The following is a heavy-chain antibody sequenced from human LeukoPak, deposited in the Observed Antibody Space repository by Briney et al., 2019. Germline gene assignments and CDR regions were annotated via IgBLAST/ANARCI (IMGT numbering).Heavy chain of an antibody. Sequence: KPSETLSLTCAVYGGSFSGYYWSWVRQPPGKGLEWVGEINHSGSTNYNPSLKSRVNISVDKSKNQFSLKMSSVTAADTAVYYCARGPYAPHYYDSSPYGGAFDIWGQGTMVTVSS. J-gene: IGHJ3*02. D-gene: IGHD3-22*01. CDR3: ARGPYAPHYYDSSPYGGAFDI. CDR1: GGSFSGYY. V-gene: IGHV4-34*01. CDR2: INHSGST.